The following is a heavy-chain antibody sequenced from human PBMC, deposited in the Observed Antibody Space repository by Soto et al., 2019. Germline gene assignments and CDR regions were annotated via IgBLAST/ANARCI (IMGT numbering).Heavy chain of an antibody. J-gene: IGHJ4*02. V-gene: IGHV4-34*01. CDR3: ASHHSRFFDS. CDR2: INHSGST. Sequence: SXTLSLTCAFYGGSFSTYWWSWIRQPPGKGLEWIGEINHSGSTNYSPSLKSRVTISIDTSKNQFSLNLSSVTAADTAVYYCASHHSRFFDSWGQGTLVTVSS. CDR1: GGSFSTYW. D-gene: IGHD2-21*01.